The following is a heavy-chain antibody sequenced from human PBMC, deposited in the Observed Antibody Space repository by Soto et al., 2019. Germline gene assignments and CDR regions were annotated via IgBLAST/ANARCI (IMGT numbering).Heavy chain of an antibody. J-gene: IGHJ4*02. CDR1: GVTFGASA. CDR2: IGSRGESYAT. Sequence: LMLSCAGSGVTFGASAWQSVRPASGKGVERLVRIGSRGESYATTYDVSVKGRFTISRDDSKKTAYLQMNSLESEDTAVYYCAREIYDDYDSSGFDHWGQGTLVTVSS. V-gene: IGHV3-73*01. CDR3: AREIYDDYDSSGFDH. D-gene: IGHD3-22*01.